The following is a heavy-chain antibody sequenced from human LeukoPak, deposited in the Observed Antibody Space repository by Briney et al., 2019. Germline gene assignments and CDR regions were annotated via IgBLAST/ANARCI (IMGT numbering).Heavy chain of an antibody. CDR2: ISTSSSYI. D-gene: IGHD3-9*01. Sequence: GGSLRLSCAASGFTFSSYYMNWVRQAPGKGLEWVSSISTSSSYIYYADSVKGRFTISRDNAKNSLYLQMNSLRAEDTAVYYCARLGLRYFDWLDLDYWGQGTLVTVSS. J-gene: IGHJ4*02. V-gene: IGHV3-21*01. CDR3: ARLGLRYFDWLDLDY. CDR1: GFTFSSYY.